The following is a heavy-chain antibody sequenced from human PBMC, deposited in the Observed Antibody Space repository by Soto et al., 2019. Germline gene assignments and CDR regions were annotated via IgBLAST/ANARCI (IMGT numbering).Heavy chain of an antibody. Sequence: QVRLVESGGGVVQPGRSLRLSCTASGFSFSSYAMYWFRQPPGKGLEWVAVISHDGINKHYADLVKGRVTVSRDNSNHSLDLQLNNLRGEDMAMYYCARDMYSSDYFVKWFEPWGQGTLVTVSS. D-gene: IGHD6-19*01. CDR2: ISHDGINK. J-gene: IGHJ5*02. CDR3: ARDMYSSDYFVKWFEP. CDR1: GFSFSSYA. V-gene: IGHV3-30-3*01.